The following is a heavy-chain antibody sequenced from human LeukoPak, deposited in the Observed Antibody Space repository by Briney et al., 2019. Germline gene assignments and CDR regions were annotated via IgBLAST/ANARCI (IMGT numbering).Heavy chain of an antibody. CDR2: INPSGGST. Sequence: GASVKVSCKASGYTFTSYSMHWVRQAPGQGLEWMGIINPSGGSTGYAQKFQGRVTMTRDTSTSTVYMELSSLRSEDTAVYYCARGGSCNSASGGDCSHLLIAWGQGTLVTVSS. V-gene: IGHV1-46*01. CDR3: ARGGSCNSASGGDCSHLLIA. D-gene: IGHD2-21*02. CDR1: GYTFTSYS. J-gene: IGHJ5*02.